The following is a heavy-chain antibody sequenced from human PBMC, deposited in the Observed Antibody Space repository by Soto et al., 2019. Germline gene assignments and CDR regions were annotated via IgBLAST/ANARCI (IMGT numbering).Heavy chain of an antibody. V-gene: IGHV3-30*19. CDR2: IWYDGGDK. CDR1: GFTFSSYG. Sequence: GGSLRLSCAASGFTFSSYGMHWVRQAPGKGLEWVAVIWYDGGDKHYADSVKGRFSISRDNVKNSLYLQMNSLRAEDTAVYYCARTHDANSAGAFDCWGRGTLVTVSS. CDR3: ARTHDANSAGAFDC. D-gene: IGHD1-26*01. J-gene: IGHJ4*02.